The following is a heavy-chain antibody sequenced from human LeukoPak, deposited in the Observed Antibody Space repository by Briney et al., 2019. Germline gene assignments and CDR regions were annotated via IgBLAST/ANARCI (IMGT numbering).Heavy chain of an antibody. D-gene: IGHD6-19*01. J-gene: IGHJ5*02. V-gene: IGHV3-33*01. Sequence: GGSLRLSCAESGFTFSSYGMHWVRQAPGKGLEWVAVIWYDGSNKYYADSVKGRFTISRDNSKNTLYLQMNSLRAEDTAVYYCAREEGGPSSGWYQNWFDPWGQGTLVTVSS. CDR1: GFTFSSYG. CDR2: IWYDGSNK. CDR3: AREEGGPSSGWYQNWFDP.